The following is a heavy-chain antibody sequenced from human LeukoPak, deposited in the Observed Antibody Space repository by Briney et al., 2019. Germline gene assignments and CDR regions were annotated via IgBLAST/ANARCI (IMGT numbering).Heavy chain of an antibody. V-gene: IGHV1-2*06. CDR2: INPNSGGT. CDR3: ARSRVRLTRPYYDSSGTDY. D-gene: IGHD3-22*01. CDR1: GYTFTGYY. J-gene: IGHJ4*02. Sequence: ASVKVSCKASGYTFTGYYMHWVRQAPGQGLEWKGRINPNSGGTNYAQKFQGRVTMTRDTSISTAYMELSRLRSDDTAVYYCARSRVRLTRPYYDSSGTDYWGQGTLVIVSS.